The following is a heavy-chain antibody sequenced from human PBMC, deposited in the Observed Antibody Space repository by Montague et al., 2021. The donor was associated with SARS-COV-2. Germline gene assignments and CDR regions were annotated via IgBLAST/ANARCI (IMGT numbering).Heavy chain of an antibody. CDR1: GGSISSSY. Sequence: SETLSLTCSVSGGSISSSYWSWIRQPPGKGLDWIGYIYHYGSAKYNPSLTSRVTISVDTSKNQFSLKLSSVTAVDTAVYYCARHANWYWYYFDYWGQGTLVTVSS. D-gene: IGHD7-27*01. CDR2: IYHYGSA. J-gene: IGHJ4*02. V-gene: IGHV4-59*08. CDR3: ARHANWYWYYFDY.